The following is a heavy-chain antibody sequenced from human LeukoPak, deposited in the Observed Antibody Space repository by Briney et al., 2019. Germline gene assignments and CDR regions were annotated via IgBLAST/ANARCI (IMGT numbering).Heavy chain of an antibody. CDR1: GFTFSDYY. J-gene: IGHJ4*02. V-gene: IGHV3-11*05. CDR3: ARVGCSGGSCYAFDY. D-gene: IGHD2-15*01. Sequence: GGSLRLSCAASGFTFSDYYISWIRQAPGKGLEWVSYISSSSSYTNYADSVKGRFTISRDNAKNSLYLQMNSLRAEDTAVYYCARVGCSGGSCYAFDYWGQGTLVTVSS. CDR2: ISSSSSYT.